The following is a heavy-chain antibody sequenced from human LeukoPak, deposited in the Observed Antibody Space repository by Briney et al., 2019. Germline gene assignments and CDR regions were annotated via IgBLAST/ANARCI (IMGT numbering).Heavy chain of an antibody. CDR3: VTGFGWLPDY. D-gene: IGHD5-12*01. Sequence: SETLSLTCAVSGGSITGLYCNWIRQPPGKGLEWIGYIYKSETTNYSTSLRSRVTISADTSKNQFSLKLSSVTAADTAVYYCVTGFGWLPDYWGQGTPVTVSS. CDR1: GGSITGLY. CDR2: IYKSETT. V-gene: IGHV4-59*11. J-gene: IGHJ4*02.